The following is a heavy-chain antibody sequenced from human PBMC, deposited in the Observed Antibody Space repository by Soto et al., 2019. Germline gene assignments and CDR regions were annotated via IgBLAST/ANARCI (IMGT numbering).Heavy chain of an antibody. CDR2: ISAYNGNT. V-gene: IGHV1-18*01. CDR3: VRDGVATANNWFAP. CDR1: GYTFTSYG. Sequence: RASVKVSCKASGYTFTSYGISWVRQAPGQGLEWMGWISAYNGNTNYAQKLQGRVTMTTGTSTSTAYMELRSLRSDDTAVYYCVRDGVATANNWFAPWGQGTMVTVSS. J-gene: IGHJ5*02. D-gene: IGHD5-12*01.